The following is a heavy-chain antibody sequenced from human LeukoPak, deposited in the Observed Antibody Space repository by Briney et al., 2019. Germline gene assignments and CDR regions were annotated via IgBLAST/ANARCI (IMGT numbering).Heavy chain of an antibody. CDR1: GYTFTHYY. J-gene: IGHJ1*01. V-gene: IGHV1-2*02. Sequence: ASVKVSCKASGYTFTHYYIYWVRQAPGQGLEWMGWINPNSGGTNYAQKFLGRVTMTRDTSISTAYMELSSLRPDDTAVYYCARRYSSGWYFDGKAPFQHWGQGTLVTVSS. D-gene: IGHD6-19*01. CDR3: ARRYSSGWYFDGKAPFQH. CDR2: INPNSGGT.